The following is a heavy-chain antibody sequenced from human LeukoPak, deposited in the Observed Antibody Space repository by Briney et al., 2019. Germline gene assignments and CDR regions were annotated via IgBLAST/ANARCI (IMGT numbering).Heavy chain of an antibody. J-gene: IGHJ5*02. CDR2: IHKSGNT. Sequence: PSETLSLTCTVSGGSISGSSYYWAWIRQPPGKGLEWIGSIHKSGNTYYTASLKSRVTISVDTSKNQFSLKLTSATATDTAVCYCARLVTAATGNCFDPWGQGTLVTVSS. CDR3: ARLVTAATGNCFDP. V-gene: IGHV4-39*01. CDR1: GGSISGSSYY. D-gene: IGHD1-7*01.